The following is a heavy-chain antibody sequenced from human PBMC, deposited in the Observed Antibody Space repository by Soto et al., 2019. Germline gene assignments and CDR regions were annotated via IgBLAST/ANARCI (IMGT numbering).Heavy chain of an antibody. CDR3: AKDRAALTGAYYYYAMDV. J-gene: IGHJ6*02. CDR2: ISWDGGAT. V-gene: IGHV3-43*01. Sequence: GGSLSLSFAAFGFTLEANTMHWVRQVPGKGLEWVSLISWDGGATYYADSVKGRFTISRDNSKNSLHLQMSSLRTEDTALYYCAKDRAALTGAYYYYAMDVWGQGTTVTVSS. CDR1: GFTLEANT. D-gene: IGHD3-9*01.